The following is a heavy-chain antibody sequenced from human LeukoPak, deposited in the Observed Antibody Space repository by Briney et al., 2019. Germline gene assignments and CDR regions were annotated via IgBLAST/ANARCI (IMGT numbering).Heavy chain of an antibody. CDR3: ATMGLEPLPYYFDY. CDR2: INQDGGAR. D-gene: IGHD1-1*01. Sequence: GGSLRLSCAASGFTFSRYWMSWVRQAPGKGLEWVANINQDGGARYHVDSVRGRFTISRDNARNSLFLQMDSLRAEDTAVYYCATMGLEPLPYYFDYWGQGTLVTVSS. J-gene: IGHJ4*02. CDR1: GFTFSRYW. V-gene: IGHV3-7*01.